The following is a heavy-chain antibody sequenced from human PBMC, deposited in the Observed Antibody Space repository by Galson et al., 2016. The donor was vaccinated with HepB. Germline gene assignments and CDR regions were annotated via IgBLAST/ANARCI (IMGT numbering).Heavy chain of an antibody. Sequence: SLRLSCAASGFTLSDSYVDWVRQAPGKGLEWVARSRNKANGFITDYAASVKGRFTLSRDDSQNSVYLQMNSLKTEDTAMYYCARAAGGFDLWGRGTLVTVS. D-gene: IGHD1-14*01. CDR1: GFTLSDSY. CDR2: SRNKANGFIT. V-gene: IGHV3-72*01. J-gene: IGHJ2*01. CDR3: ARAAGGFDL.